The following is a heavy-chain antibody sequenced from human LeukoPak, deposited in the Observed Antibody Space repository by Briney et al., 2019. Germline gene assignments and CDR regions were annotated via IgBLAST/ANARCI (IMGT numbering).Heavy chain of an antibody. CDR1: GYSFTNYW. V-gene: IGHV5-51*01. CDR3: ALSNDYGDYGGGDAFDI. D-gene: IGHD4-17*01. Sequence: GESLKISCKGSGYSFTNYWIGWVRQMPGKGLEWMGIIYPGDSDTRYSPSFQGQVTISADKSISTAYLQWSSLKASDTAMYYCALSNDYGDYGGGDAFDIWGQGTMVTVSS. CDR2: IYPGDSDT. J-gene: IGHJ3*02.